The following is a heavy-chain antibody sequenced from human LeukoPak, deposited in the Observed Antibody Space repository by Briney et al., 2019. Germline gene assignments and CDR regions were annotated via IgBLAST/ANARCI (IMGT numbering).Heavy chain of an antibody. CDR2: FDPEDGET. V-gene: IGHV1-24*01. CDR3: VRVSGMREGYSPFDY. Sequence: ASVKVSCKVSGYTLTELSMHWVRQAPGKGLEWMGGFDPEDGETIYAQKFQGRVTMTEDTSTDTAYMELSSLRSEDTAVYYCVRVSGMREGYSPFDYWGQGTLVTVSS. CDR1: GYTLTELS. D-gene: IGHD3-10*01. J-gene: IGHJ4*02.